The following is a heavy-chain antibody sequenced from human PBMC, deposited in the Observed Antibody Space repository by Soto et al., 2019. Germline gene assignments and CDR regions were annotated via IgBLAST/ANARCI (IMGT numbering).Heavy chain of an antibody. D-gene: IGHD3-22*01. Sequence: SETLSLTCAVYGGSFSGYYWSWIRQPPGKGLEWIGEINHSGSTNYNPSLKSRVTISVDTSKNQFSLKLSSVTAADTAVYYCARGGVYYDSSGYYHQKFKKFDYWGQGTLVTVSS. CDR1: GGSFSGYY. V-gene: IGHV4-34*01. J-gene: IGHJ4*02. CDR3: ARGGVYYDSSGYYHQKFKKFDY. CDR2: INHSGST.